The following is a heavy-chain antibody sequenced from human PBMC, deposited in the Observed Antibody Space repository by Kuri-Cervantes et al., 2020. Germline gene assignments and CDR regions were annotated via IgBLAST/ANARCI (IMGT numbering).Heavy chain of an antibody. CDR1: GFTFSSYS. J-gene: IGHJ6*02. Sequence: GGSLRLSCAASGFTFSSYSMNWVRQAPGKGLEWVSSISSSSSYIYYADSVKGRFTISRDNAKNSLYLQMNSLRAEDTAVYYCARARTFSSSWYYYYYGMDVWGQGTTVTVSS. CDR3: ARARTFSSSWYYYYYGMDV. D-gene: IGHD6-13*01. V-gene: IGHV3-21*01. CDR2: ISSSSSYI.